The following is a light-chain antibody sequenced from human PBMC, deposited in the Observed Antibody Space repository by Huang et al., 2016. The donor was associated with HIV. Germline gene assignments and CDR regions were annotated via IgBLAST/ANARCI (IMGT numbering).Light chain of an antibody. V-gene: IGKV3-11*01. J-gene: IGKJ3*01. CDR2: DAS. Sequence: EIVLTQSPATLSLSPGERATLSCRASQSVSSYLAWYQQKPGQAPRLLIYDASNRATGSPARFSGSGSGTDFTLTISSLEPEDFAVYYCQQRSNWLLFTFGPGTKVDIK. CDR1: QSVSSY. CDR3: QQRSNWLLFT.